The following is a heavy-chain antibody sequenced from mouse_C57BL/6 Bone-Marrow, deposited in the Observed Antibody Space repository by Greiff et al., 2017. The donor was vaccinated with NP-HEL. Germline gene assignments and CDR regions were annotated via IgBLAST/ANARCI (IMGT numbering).Heavy chain of an antibody. CDR2: ISYDGSN. J-gene: IGHJ3*01. CDR3: ARDSNYLFAY. Sequence: ESGPGLVKPSQSLSLTCSVTGYSITSGYYWNWIRQFPGNKLEWMGYISYDGSNNYNPSLKNRISITRDTSKNQFFLKLNSVTTEDTATYYCARDSNYLFAYWGQGTLVTVSA. D-gene: IGHD2-5*01. CDR1: GYSITSGYY. V-gene: IGHV3-6*01.